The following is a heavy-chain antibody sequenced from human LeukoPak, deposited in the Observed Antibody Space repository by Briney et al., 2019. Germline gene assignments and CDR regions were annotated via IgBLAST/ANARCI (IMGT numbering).Heavy chain of an antibody. V-gene: IGHV1-2*02. Sequence: ASVKVSCKASGYTFTGYYMHWVRQAPGQGLEWMGWINPNSGGTNSAQKFQGRVTMTRDTSISTAYMELSRLTSDDTAVYYCARVGHPTDIVVVPAARSDLGTFDYWGQGTLVTVSS. CDR2: INPNSGGT. D-gene: IGHD2-2*01. CDR1: GYTFTGYY. J-gene: IGHJ4*02. CDR3: ARVGHPTDIVVVPAARSDLGTFDY.